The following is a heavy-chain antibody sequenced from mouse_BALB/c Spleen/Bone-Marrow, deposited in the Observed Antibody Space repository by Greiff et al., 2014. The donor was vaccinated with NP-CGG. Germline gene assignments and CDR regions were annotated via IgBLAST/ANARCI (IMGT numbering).Heavy chain of an antibody. CDR2: IYPGDGDT. CDR3: ARRGDYDYDYAMDY. CDR1: GYTFTSYW. J-gene: IGHJ4*01. D-gene: IGHD2-4*01. V-gene: IGHV1-87*01. Sequence: QVQLQQSGAELARPGTSVKLSCKASGYTFTSYWMQWVKQRPGQGLEWIGAIYPGDGDTRYTQKFKGKATLTANKSSNTAYMQLSSLASEDSAVYFCARRGDYDYDYAMDYWGQGTSVTVSS.